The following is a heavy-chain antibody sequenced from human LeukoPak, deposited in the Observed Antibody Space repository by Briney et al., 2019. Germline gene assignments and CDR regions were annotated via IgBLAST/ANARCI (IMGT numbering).Heavy chain of an antibody. J-gene: IGHJ4*02. D-gene: IGHD3-22*01. CDR2: FDPEDGET. CDR3: ATVPYRHMIVVNYFDY. Sequence: ASVKVSCKVSGYTLTELSMHWVRQAPGKGLEWMGGFDPEDGETIYAQKFQGRVTMTEDTSTGTAYMELSSLRSEDTAVYYCATVPYRHMIVVNYFDYWGQGTLVTVSS. V-gene: IGHV1-24*01. CDR1: GYTLTELS.